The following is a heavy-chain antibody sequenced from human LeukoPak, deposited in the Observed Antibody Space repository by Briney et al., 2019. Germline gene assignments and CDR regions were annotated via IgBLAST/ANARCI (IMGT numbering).Heavy chain of an antibody. CDR2: IYYSGST. J-gene: IGHJ5*02. D-gene: IGHD3-10*01. Sequence: SETLSLTCTVSGGSISSYYWSWIRQPPGKGLEWIGYIYYSGSTNYNPSLKSRVTISLDTSKNQFSLKLSSVTAADTAVYYCATFTFGHNWFDPWGQGTLVTVSS. CDR3: ATFTFGHNWFDP. CDR1: GGSISSYY. V-gene: IGHV4-59*08.